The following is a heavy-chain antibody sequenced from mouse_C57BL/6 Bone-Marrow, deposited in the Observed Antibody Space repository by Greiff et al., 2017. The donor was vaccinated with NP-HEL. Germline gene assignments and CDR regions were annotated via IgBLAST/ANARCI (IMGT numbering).Heavy chain of an antibody. CDR1: GFTFSDYG. CDR3: AHYGSSDWYFDV. V-gene: IGHV5-17*01. D-gene: IGHD1-1*01. J-gene: IGHJ1*03. CDR2: ISSGSSTI. Sequence: EVKLMESGGGLVKPGGSLKLSCAASGFTFSDYGMHWVRQAPEKGLEWVAYISSGSSTIYYADTVKGRFTISRDNAKNTLFLQMTILRSEDTAMYYCAHYGSSDWYFDVWGTGTTVTVSS.